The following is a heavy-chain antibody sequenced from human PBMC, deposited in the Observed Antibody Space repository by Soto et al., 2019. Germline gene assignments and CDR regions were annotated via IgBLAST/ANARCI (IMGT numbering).Heavy chain of an antibody. V-gene: IGHV1-69*01. CDR1: GGTFSSYA. Sequence: QVQLVQPGAEVKKPGSSVKVSCKASGGTFSSYAISWVRQAPGQGLEWMGGIIPIFGTANYAQKFQGRVTITADESTSTAYMALSSLRSEDTAVYYCARSTFYGDYPPYYFDYWGQGTLVTVSS. J-gene: IGHJ4*02. CDR2: IIPIFGTA. CDR3: ARSTFYGDYPPYYFDY. D-gene: IGHD4-17*01.